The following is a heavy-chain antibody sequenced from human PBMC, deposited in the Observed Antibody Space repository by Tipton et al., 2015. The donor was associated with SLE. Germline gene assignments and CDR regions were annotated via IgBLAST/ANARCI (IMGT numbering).Heavy chain of an antibody. V-gene: IGHV3-30*03. CDR1: GFTFSNYD. CDR3: ARMGSGWTFFDY. D-gene: IGHD6-19*01. J-gene: IGHJ4*02. CDR2: ISHDGTNK. Sequence: SLRLSCAASGFTFSNYDIYWVRQAPGKGLEWVALISHDGTNKYYADSVKGRFTISRDNSNNTLYLQMNSLRAEDTAVYYCARMGSGWTFFDYWGQGTLVTVSS.